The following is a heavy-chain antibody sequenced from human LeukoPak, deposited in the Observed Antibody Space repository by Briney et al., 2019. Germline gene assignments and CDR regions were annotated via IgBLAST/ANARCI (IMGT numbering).Heavy chain of an antibody. V-gene: IGHV4-34*01. Sequence: SETLSLTCAVNGGSFSRYYWSWLRQPPGKGLEWIGEINHSGSTNYNPSLKSRVAISVDTSKNQFSLKLDSVTAADTAIYYCARGNMWDYRRYYYYMDVWGKGTTVTVSS. CDR2: INHSGST. D-gene: IGHD4-11*01. CDR3: ARGNMWDYRRYYYYMDV. J-gene: IGHJ6*03. CDR1: GGSFSRYY.